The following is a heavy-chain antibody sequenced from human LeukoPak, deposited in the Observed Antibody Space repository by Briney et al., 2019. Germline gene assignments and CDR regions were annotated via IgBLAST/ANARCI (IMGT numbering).Heavy chain of an antibody. D-gene: IGHD5-18*01. CDR1: GYTFTSYG. J-gene: IGHJ4*02. Sequence: ASVKVSCKASGYTFTSYGISWVRQAPGQGLEWMGRINPNSGGTNSAQIFQGRVAMTLDTSTSTAYMELSRLTSDDSAVYFCARSEYTFGPIGYWGQGTLVTVSS. CDR3: ARSEYTFGPIGY. CDR2: INPNSGGT. V-gene: IGHV1-2*06.